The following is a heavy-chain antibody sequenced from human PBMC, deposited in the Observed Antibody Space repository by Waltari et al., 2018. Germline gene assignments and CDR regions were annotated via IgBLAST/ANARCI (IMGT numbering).Heavy chain of an antibody. CDR2: IKSKADGGTT. J-gene: IGHJ4*02. Sequence: EVHLVESGGGLVEPGGSLRLSCAASGFTFTDAWMRWVRQAPGKGLECVGRIKSKADGGTTDYVAPMKGRFSISRDDSENTLYLQMNSLKTEDTAVYYCTTDYPPYDRRGYWGQGTLVTVSS. D-gene: IGHD3-22*01. V-gene: IGHV3-15*01. CDR1: GFTFTDAW. CDR3: TTDYPPYDRRGY.